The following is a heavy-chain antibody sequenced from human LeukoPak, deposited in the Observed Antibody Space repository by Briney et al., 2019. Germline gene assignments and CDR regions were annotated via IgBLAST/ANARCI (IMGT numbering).Heavy chain of an antibody. CDR2: ISSSSSYI. J-gene: IGHJ4*02. D-gene: IGHD3-3*01. CDR3: ASIQDRHHYDFWSGYHFDY. Sequence: GGSLRLSCAASGFTFSSYSMNWVRQAPGKGLEWVSSISSSSSYIYYADSVKGRFTISRDNAKNSLYLQMNSLRAEDTAVYYCASIQDRHHYDFWSGYHFDYWGQGTLVTVSS. CDR1: GFTFSSYS. V-gene: IGHV3-21*01.